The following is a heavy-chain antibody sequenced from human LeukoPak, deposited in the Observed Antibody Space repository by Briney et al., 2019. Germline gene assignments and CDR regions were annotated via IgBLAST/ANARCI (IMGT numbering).Heavy chain of an antibody. Sequence: GGSLRLSCAASGFTVSSNYMSWVRQAPGKGLEWVSSISSSGGSTYYADSVKGRFTISRDNSKNTLFLQMNSLRADDAAVYYCAKSPYGMVTVFDYWGQGTLVTVSS. V-gene: IGHV3-23*01. CDR3: AKSPYGMVTVFDY. J-gene: IGHJ4*02. CDR1: GFTVSSNY. CDR2: ISSSGGST. D-gene: IGHD5-18*01.